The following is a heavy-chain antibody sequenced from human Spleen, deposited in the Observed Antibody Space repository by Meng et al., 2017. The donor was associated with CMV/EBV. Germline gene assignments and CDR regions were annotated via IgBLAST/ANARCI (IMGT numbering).Heavy chain of an antibody. CDR2: ISYNGNS. D-gene: IGHD6-25*01. V-gene: IGHV4-30-4*08. J-gene: IGHJ4*02. CDR1: GGSINSGDYY. CDR3: ARDRGSSGGCDF. Sequence: QVPPQASGPGLVQPSQTLSLTCTVSGGSINSGDYYWSWIRQPPGKGLEWIGYISYNGNSYYNSSLKSRVTISADTSKNQFSLNLGSVTAADTAVYYCARDRGSSGGCDFWGQGTLVTVSS.